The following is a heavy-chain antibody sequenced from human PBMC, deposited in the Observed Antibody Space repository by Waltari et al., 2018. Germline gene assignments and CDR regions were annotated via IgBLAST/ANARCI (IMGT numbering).Heavy chain of an antibody. CDR1: GYTFTSYD. V-gene: IGHV1-8*03. CDR3: ARGGIVATIWTYYYMDV. J-gene: IGHJ6*03. CDR2: RNPNSGNT. D-gene: IGHD5-12*01. Sequence: QVQLVQSGAEVKKPGASVKVSCKASGYTFTSYDINWVRQATGQGLEWMGWRNPNSGNTGYAQKFQGRVTITRNTSISTAYMELSSLRSEDTAVYYCARGGIVATIWTYYYMDVWGKGTTVTISS.